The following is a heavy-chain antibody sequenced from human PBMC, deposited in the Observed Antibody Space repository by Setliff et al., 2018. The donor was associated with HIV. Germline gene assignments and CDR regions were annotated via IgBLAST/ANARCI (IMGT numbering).Heavy chain of an antibody. CDR2: IYHTGYL. CDR1: GGSISSDNW. D-gene: IGHD4-17*01. Sequence: PSETLSLTCAVSGGSISSDNWWTWVRQPPGKGLEWIGEIYHTGYLNYNPSLKSRVTISRDPSTKQFSLKMTPMTAADTAVYYCAAFFVTPLMTQDFWGQGTLVTVSS. V-gene: IGHV4-4*02. CDR3: AAFFVTPLMTQDF. J-gene: IGHJ4*02.